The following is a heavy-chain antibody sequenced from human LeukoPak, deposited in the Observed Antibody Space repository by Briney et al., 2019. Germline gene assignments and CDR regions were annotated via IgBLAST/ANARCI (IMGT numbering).Heavy chain of an antibody. Sequence: SETLSLTCTVSGGSISSYYWSWIRQPPGKGLEWIGYMYYSGSTNYNPSLKSRVTISVDMSKNQVSLKLNSVTPEDTAVYYCARGHVGGRNWFDPWGQGTLVTVSS. CDR1: GGSISSYY. J-gene: IGHJ5*02. D-gene: IGHD2-15*01. CDR2: MYYSGST. V-gene: IGHV4-59*12. CDR3: ARGHVGGRNWFDP.